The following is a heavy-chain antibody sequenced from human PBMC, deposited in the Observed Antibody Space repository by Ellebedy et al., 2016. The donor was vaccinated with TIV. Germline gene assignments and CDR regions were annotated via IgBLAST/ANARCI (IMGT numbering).Heavy chain of an antibody. CDR2: ITSNSHYI. Sequence: AGSLRLSXVASGFSFSTYSMDWVRQAPGKGLEWVSSITSNSHYIYYTDSVKGRFTIFRDNAKNSVYLQMNSLRADDTAVYYCAREGAARPVDYWGQGTLVTVSS. J-gene: IGHJ4*02. CDR1: GFSFSTYS. D-gene: IGHD6-6*01. V-gene: IGHV3-21*06. CDR3: AREGAARPVDY.